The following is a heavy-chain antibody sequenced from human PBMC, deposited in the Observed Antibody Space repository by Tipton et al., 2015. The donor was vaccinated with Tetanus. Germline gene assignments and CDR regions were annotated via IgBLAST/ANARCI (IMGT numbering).Heavy chain of an antibody. CDR3: ARTWGVWVTSIDAFDI. Sequence: TLSLTCTVSGGSINTRNYFWGWIRQAPGKGLEWIGNIYYSGSTDYNPSLKSRVAISVDTSKNQFSLKLSSVTAADTAAYYCARTWGVWVTSIDAFDIWGQGTKVAVSS. J-gene: IGHJ3*02. CDR2: IYYSGST. V-gene: IGHV4-39*01. D-gene: IGHD3-16*01. CDR1: GGSINTRNYF.